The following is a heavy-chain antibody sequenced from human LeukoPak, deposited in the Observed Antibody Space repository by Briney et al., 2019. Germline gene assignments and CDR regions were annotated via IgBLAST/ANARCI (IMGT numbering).Heavy chain of an antibody. CDR2: INGDGREK. CDR3: ARDNSAEKGQQLAN. V-gene: IGHV3-7*04. CDR1: GFTFSSYA. J-gene: IGHJ4*02. Sequence: PGGSLRLPCAASGFTFSSYAMTWVRQAPGKGLEYVANINGDGREKYYVDSVKGRFTISRDNVRNSLFLQMSSLRVEDTAVYYCARDNSAEKGQQLANWGQGTRVTVS. D-gene: IGHD6-13*01.